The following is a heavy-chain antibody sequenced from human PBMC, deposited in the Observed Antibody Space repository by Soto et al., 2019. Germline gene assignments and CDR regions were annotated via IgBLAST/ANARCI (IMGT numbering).Heavy chain of an antibody. D-gene: IGHD3-16*01. CDR2: VHGGGST. V-gene: IGHV3-53*01. CDR3: AGRLTTAASLDY. CDR1: GFTVSNNH. Sequence: VQLVESGGGLIQPGGSLRLSCAASGFTVSNNHMTWVRQAAGKGLELVSFVHGGGSTSYADSVKGRFTISRDNSTNTLYLQMDSLRAEDTAIYYWAGRLTTAASLDYWGRGTLVTVSS. J-gene: IGHJ4*02.